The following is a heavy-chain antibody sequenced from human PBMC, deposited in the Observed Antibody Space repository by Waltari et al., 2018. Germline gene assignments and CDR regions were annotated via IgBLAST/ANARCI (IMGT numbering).Heavy chain of an antibody. CDR2: IGAGTST. CDR3: ARVHSLGQYDTSGAESNFDH. Sequence: EVQLLESGGGLVQPGGSLRLSCAASGFSFRSFGMSWVRQAPGKGLELVSAIGAGTSTYYADSVKGRFTISRDNSKNTLFLQMNSLRAEDTAIYYCARVHSLGQYDTSGAESNFDHWGQGALVTVSS. J-gene: IGHJ4*02. V-gene: IGHV3-23*01. D-gene: IGHD3-22*01. CDR1: GFSFRSFG.